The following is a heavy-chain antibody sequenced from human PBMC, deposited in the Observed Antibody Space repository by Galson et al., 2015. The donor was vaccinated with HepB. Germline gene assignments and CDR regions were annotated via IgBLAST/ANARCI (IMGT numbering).Heavy chain of an antibody. CDR1: GGSISSGGYY. D-gene: IGHD6-19*01. J-gene: IGHJ4*02. V-gene: IGHV4-30-4*01. Sequence: TLSLTCAVSGGSISSGGYYWSWIRQPPGKGLEWIGCIYYSGSTYYNPSLKSRVTISVDTSKNQFSLKLSSVTAADTAVYYCARTVAGTTYYLDYWAREPWSPSPQ. CDR3: ARTVAGTTYYLDY. CDR2: IYYSGST.